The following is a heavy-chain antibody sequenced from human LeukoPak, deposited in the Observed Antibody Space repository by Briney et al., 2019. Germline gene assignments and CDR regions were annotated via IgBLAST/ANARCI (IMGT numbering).Heavy chain of an antibody. Sequence: SQTLSLTCTVSGGSISSDLYYWNWIRQPAGKGLEWIGRFYNSGRTNFNPSLKGRVTISADTSKNQFSLKLRSVTAADTAVYYCARGDLKSDWFDPWGQGTLAIVST. J-gene: IGHJ5*02. V-gene: IGHV4-61*02. D-gene: IGHD3-3*01. CDR1: GGSISSDLYY. CDR2: FYNSGRT. CDR3: ARGDLKSDWFDP.